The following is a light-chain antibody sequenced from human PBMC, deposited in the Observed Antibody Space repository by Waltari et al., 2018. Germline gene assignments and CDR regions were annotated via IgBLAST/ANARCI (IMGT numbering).Light chain of an antibody. V-gene: IGKV3-15*01. Sequence: EIVMTQSPATLSVSPGERATLSCRASQSVSSNLAWYQQNPGRAPRLLIYGASTRATGGPARFSGSGSGTEFTLTISSLQSEDFAVYYCQQYNDWPRTFGQGTKVEIK. CDR1: QSVSSN. CDR2: GAS. J-gene: IGKJ1*01. CDR3: QQYNDWPRT.